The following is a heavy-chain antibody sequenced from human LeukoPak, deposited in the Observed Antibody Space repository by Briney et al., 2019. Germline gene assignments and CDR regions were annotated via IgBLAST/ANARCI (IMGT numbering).Heavy chain of an antibody. CDR1: GYTFTGYY. Sequence: ASVKVSCKASGYTFTGYYMHWVRQAPGQGLEWMGWINPNSGGTNYAQKFQGRVTMTRDTSISTAYMELSRLRSDDTAVYYCARDEVLDIRYGSGSRLNYWGQGTLVTVSS. V-gene: IGHV1-2*02. CDR3: ARDEVLDIRYGSGSRLNY. D-gene: IGHD3-10*01. CDR2: INPNSGGT. J-gene: IGHJ4*02.